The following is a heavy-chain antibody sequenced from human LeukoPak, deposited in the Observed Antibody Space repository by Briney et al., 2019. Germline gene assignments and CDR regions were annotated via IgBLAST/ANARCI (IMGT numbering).Heavy chain of an antibody. CDR1: GYSISSGHY. D-gene: IGHD2-15*01. V-gene: IGHV4-38-2*01. J-gene: IGHJ4*02. CDR3: ALWDGGSTSIDY. Sequence: PSETLSLTCAVSGYSISSGHYWAWIRQPPGKGLEWVAAIYHSGSTYYKPSLKTRLTISMDTSKNQFSLRLTSVTAADTAVYYCALWDGGSTSIDYWGQGTLVTVSS. CDR2: IYHSGST.